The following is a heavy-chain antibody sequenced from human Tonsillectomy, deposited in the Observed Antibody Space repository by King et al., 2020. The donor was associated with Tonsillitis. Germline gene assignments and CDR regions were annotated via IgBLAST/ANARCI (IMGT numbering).Heavy chain of an antibody. D-gene: IGHD4-17*01. V-gene: IGHV1-69*09. J-gene: IGHJ3*02. CDR1: GSTFSRYA. CDR3: ARSIGFHDYADLEGAFDI. Sequence: RLVQSGADVKKPGSSVKVSCKASGSTFSRYAITWVRQAPGQGLEWMGRIIPILDIAKYPQKFQGRVTITADKSTSTAYMELTSLRSEDTAVYYCARSIGFHDYADLEGAFDIWGQGTLVTVSS. CDR2: IIPILDIA.